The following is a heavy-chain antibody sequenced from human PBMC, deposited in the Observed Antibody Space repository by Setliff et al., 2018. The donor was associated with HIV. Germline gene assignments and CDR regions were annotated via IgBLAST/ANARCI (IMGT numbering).Heavy chain of an antibody. D-gene: IGHD3-3*01. CDR2: INHSGRT. CDR3: ARGNAYYNFWSGYSQDYYYMDV. J-gene: IGHJ6*03. CDR1: GGSFSGYY. Sequence: PSETLSLTCAVYGGSFSGYYWSWNRQSPGKGLEWIGEINHSGRTKYNPSLKSIVTISVDTSKNQFTLKLSCVTAADTALYYCARGNAYYNFWSGYSQDYYYMDVWGKGTTVTVSS. V-gene: IGHV4-34*01.